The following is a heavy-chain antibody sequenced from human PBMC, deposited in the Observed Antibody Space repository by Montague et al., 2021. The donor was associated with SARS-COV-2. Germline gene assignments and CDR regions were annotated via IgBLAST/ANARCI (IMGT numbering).Heavy chain of an antibody. CDR3: ARSPYRTTYLNGMDV. V-gene: IGHV4-4*07. Sequence: SETLSLTCTVSGDSISSYLWNWVRQPAGKGLEWIGRIWTSGSTNYNPSLKSRVTISIDTSKNQFPLKLSSVTAADTAVYFCARSPYRTTYLNGMDVWGQGTTVTVSS. D-gene: IGHD1-14*01. J-gene: IGHJ6*02. CDR1: GDSISSYL. CDR2: IWTSGST.